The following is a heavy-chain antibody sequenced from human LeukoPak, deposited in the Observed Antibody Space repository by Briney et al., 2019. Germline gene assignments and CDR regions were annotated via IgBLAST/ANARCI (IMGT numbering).Heavy chain of an antibody. D-gene: IGHD2-15*01. CDR2: ISSSSSYI. J-gene: IGHJ4*02. CDR3: AVLRRDTYSFDY. V-gene: IGHV3-21*01. Sequence: GGSLRLSCAASGFTFSSYSMNWVRQAPGKGLEWVSSISSSSSYIYYADSVKGRFTISRDNAKNSLYLQMNSLRAEDTAVYYCAVLRRDTYSFDYGGRGALVPVPS. CDR1: GFTFSSYS.